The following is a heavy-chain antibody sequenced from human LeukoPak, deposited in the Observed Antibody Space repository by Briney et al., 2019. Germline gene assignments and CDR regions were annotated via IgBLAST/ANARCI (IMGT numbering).Heavy chain of an antibody. Sequence: GSLRLSCATSGFTSNNYWMSWVRQAPGKGLEWVAVISYDGSNKYYADSVKGRFTISRDNSKNTLYLQMSSLRAEDTAVYYCARGHTVLNAFDIWGQGTMVTVSS. CDR2: ISYDGSNK. CDR3: ARGHTVLNAFDI. J-gene: IGHJ3*02. CDR1: GFTSNNYW. D-gene: IGHD4-17*01. V-gene: IGHV3-30-3*01.